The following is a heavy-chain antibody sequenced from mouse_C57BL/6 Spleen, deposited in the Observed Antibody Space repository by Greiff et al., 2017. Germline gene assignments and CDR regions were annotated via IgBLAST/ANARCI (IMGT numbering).Heavy chain of an antibody. CDR3: ARLSSGVYYFDY. CDR2: IDPSDSYT. J-gene: IGHJ2*01. V-gene: IGHV1-69*01. CDR1: GYTFTSYW. D-gene: IGHD3-2*02. Sequence: VQLQQPGAELVMPGASVKLSCKASGYTFTSYWMHWVKQRPGQGLEWIGEIDPSDSYTNYNQKFKGKSTLTVDKSSSTAYMQLSSLTSEDSAVYYGARLSSGVYYFDYWGQGTTLTVSS.